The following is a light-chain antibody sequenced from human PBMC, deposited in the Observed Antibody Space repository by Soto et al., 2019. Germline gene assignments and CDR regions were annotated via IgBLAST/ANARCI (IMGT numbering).Light chain of an antibody. CDR2: GAS. V-gene: IGKV3-15*01. CDR1: HTVRSD. J-gene: IGKJ4*01. Sequence: EIVMTQSPVTLSVSPGERVTLSCRASHTVRSDFAWYQQKPGQAPRLLIYGASVRATGIPARFSGSGSGTEFTLTISSLQSEDFAIYYCQQYNNWPLTFGGGTKVDI. CDR3: QQYNNWPLT.